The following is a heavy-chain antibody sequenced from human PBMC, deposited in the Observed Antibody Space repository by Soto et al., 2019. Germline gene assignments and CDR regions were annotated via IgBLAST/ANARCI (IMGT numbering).Heavy chain of an antibody. V-gene: IGHV4-39*01. CDR3: ARHLPVVPAAMDYYYYMDF. Sequence: SETLSLTCTVSGGSISSSSYYWGWIRQPPGKGLEWIGSIYYSGSTYYNPSLKSRVTISVDTSKNQFSLKLSSVTAADTAVYYCARHLPVVPAAMDYYYYMDFWGKGITVTVSS. D-gene: IGHD2-2*01. CDR1: GGSISSSSYY. J-gene: IGHJ6*03. CDR2: IYYSGST.